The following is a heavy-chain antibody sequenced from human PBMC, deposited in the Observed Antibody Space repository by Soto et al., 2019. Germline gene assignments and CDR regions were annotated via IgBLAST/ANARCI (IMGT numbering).Heavy chain of an antibody. CDR3: ARAKLGISNWFDP. CDR1: GYTFTGYY. CDR2: INPNSGGT. J-gene: IGHJ5*02. D-gene: IGHD7-27*01. Sequence: ASVKVSCKASGYTFTGYYMHWVRQAPGQGLERMGWINPNSGGTNYAQKFQGWVTMTRDTSISTAYMELSRLRSDDTAVYYCARAKLGISNWFDPWGQGTLVTVSS. V-gene: IGHV1-2*04.